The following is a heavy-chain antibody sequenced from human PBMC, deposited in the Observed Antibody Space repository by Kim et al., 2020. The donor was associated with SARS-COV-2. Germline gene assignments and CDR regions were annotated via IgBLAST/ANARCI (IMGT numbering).Heavy chain of an antibody. CDR1: GGSISSSSYY. CDR2: IYYSGST. CDR3: ARIFYGSGYYY. Sequence: SETLSLTCTVSGGSISSSSYYWGWIRQPPGKGLEWIGSIYYSGSTYYNPSLKSRVTISVDTSKNQFSLKLSSVTAADTAVYYCARIFYGSGYYYWGQGTLVTVSS. D-gene: IGHD3-10*01. V-gene: IGHV4-39*01. J-gene: IGHJ4*02.